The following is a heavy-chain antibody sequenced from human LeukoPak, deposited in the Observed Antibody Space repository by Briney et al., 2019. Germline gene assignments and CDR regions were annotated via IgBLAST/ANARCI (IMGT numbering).Heavy chain of an antibody. V-gene: IGHV3-23*01. Sequence: GGSLRLSCAASGFTFSSYAMSWGRQAPGKGLEWVSAINVSGGTTYYADSVKGRFTISRDNSKNTLYLQMNSLRAEDTAVYYCARETCSVCYMDVWGKGTTVTVSS. D-gene: IGHD3-10*02. CDR3: ARETCSVCYMDV. J-gene: IGHJ6*03. CDR1: GFTFSSYA. CDR2: INVSGGTT.